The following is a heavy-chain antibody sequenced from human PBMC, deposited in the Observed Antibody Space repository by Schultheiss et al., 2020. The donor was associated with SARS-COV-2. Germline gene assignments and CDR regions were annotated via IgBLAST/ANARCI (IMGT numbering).Heavy chain of an antibody. V-gene: IGHV3-21*01. J-gene: IGHJ4*02. D-gene: IGHD4-17*01. CDR1: GFTLRSYS. Sequence: GSLRLSCAASGFTLRSYSMNWVRQAPGKGLEWVSSISSSSDYIYYADSVKGRFTISRDNAKNSLYLQMNSLRAEDTAVYYCARDPDYGDYEYYFDYWGQGTLVTVSS. CDR2: ISSSSDYI. CDR3: ARDPDYGDYEYYFDY.